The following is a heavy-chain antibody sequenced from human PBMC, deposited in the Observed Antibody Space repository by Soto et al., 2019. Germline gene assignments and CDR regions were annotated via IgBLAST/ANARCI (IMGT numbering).Heavy chain of an antibody. J-gene: IGHJ4*02. D-gene: IGHD1-26*01. CDR1: GGSISSGGYS. CDR2: IYHSGST. Sequence: SETLSLTCAVSGGSISSGGYSWSWIRQPPGKGLEWIGYIYHSGSTYYNPSLKSRVTISVDRSKNQFSLKLSSVTAADTAVYYCARDNMSGSYFGCFDYWGQGTLVTVSS. CDR3: ARDNMSGSYFGCFDY. V-gene: IGHV4-30-2*01.